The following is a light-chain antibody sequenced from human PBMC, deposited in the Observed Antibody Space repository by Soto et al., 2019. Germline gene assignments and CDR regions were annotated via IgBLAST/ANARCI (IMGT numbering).Light chain of an antibody. V-gene: IGLV3-21*02. CDR1: NIGTKS. J-gene: IGLJ6*01. Sequence: SYELAQPPSVSVAPGQTARIPCGGSNIGTKSVHWYQQKPGQAPLLVVYDDTDRPSGIPERFSGYNSGNTATLTISRVEAGDEAEYYCQVWDSSSDHYVFGSGNKVTVL. CDR2: DDT. CDR3: QVWDSSSDHYV.